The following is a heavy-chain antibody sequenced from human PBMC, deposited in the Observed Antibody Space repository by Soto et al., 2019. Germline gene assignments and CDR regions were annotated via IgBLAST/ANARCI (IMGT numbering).Heavy chain of an antibody. Sequence: EVQLVESGGGLVQPGGSLRVSCAASGFIFSSYWMHWVRQDPGKGLVWVSRISSDGSITFYADSAKGRFTISRDNAKNTLYLQMSSLRAEDTAVYYCTREVVEYSYDYWGQGTLVTVSS. D-gene: IGHD5-18*01. J-gene: IGHJ4*02. CDR1: GFIFSSYW. V-gene: IGHV3-74*01. CDR2: ISSDGSIT. CDR3: TREVVEYSYDY.